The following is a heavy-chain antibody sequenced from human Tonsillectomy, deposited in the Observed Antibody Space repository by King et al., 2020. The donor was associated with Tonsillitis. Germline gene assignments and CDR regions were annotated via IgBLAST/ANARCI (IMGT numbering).Heavy chain of an antibody. CDR2: IYSSGGST. Sequence: QLVQSGAEVKKPGASVKVSCKASGYSFTSYYIHWVRQAPGQGLERMGIIYSSGGSTTYAQKFQDRVTMTRDTSTSTVYMELSSLRYEDTAVYYCARGSSSSWSNWFDPWGQGTLVTVSS. CDR1: GYSFTSYY. V-gene: IGHV1-46*01. J-gene: IGHJ5*02. D-gene: IGHD6-13*01. CDR3: ARGSSSSWSNWFDP.